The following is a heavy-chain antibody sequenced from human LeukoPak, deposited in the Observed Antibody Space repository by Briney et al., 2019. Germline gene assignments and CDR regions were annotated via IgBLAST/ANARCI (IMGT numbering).Heavy chain of an antibody. Sequence: PGGPLRLSCAASGFTVSSIFMSWVRQAPGRGLGWGAVFYSGGSTYYADSVKGRFTISRDNSKNTLYLQMNSLRAEDAAVYYCAKDGVDYSFEYWGQGTLVTVST. CDR2: FYSGGST. CDR1: GFTVSSIF. D-gene: IGHD4-11*01. V-gene: IGHV3-53*01. J-gene: IGHJ4*02. CDR3: AKDGVDYSFEY.